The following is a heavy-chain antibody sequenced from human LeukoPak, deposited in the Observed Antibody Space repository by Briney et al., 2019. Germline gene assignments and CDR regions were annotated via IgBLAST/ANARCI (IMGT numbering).Heavy chain of an antibody. V-gene: IGHV3-9*01. CDR2: ITWNSGSI. D-gene: IGHD1-26*01. CDR1: GLTFEDYA. CDR3: AKDIGSTRTGMDV. J-gene: IGHJ6*02. Sequence: GGSLRLSCAASGLTFEDYAMHWVRQAPGKGLEWVSGITWNSGSIGYADSVKGRFTISRDNAKNSLYLQMNSLRAEDTALYYCAKDIGSTRTGMDVWGQGTTVTVSS.